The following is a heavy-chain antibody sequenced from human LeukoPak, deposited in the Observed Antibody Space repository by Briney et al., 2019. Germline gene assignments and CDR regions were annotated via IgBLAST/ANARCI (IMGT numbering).Heavy chain of an antibody. CDR2: IYYSGST. J-gene: IGHJ1*01. Sequence: SETLSLTCTVSGGSMSPYHWGWIRQPPGKGLEWTGYIYYSGSTNYNPSLKSRVTISVDTSKNQFSLKLSSVTAADTAVYYCARLGGSDRQHWGQGTLVTVSS. CDR1: GGSMSPYH. CDR3: ARLGGSDRQH. D-gene: IGHD1-26*01. V-gene: IGHV4-59*01.